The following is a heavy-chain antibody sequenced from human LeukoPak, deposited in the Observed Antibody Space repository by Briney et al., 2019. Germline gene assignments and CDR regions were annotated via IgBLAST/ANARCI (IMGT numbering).Heavy chain of an antibody. D-gene: IGHD1-26*01. Sequence: ASVKLSCKASGSTFTGYYMHWVRQAPGQGLEWMGWINLNSGGTNYAQKFQGRVTMTRDTYISTAYMELSSLRCEGTSVYYCTRGYSVYHDAFHIWGQGTMVTVSS. CDR1: GSTFTGYY. V-gene: IGHV1-2*02. CDR2: INLNSGGT. J-gene: IGHJ3*02. CDR3: TRGYSVYHDAFHI.